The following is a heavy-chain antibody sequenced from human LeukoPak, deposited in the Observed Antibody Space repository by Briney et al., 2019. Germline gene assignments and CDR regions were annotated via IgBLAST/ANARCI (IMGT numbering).Heavy chain of an antibody. CDR2: IYSGGST. J-gene: IGHJ5*02. CDR3: ARDRDYYGSASNWFDP. V-gene: IGHV3-66*01. Sequence: GGSLRLSCAASGFTVSSNYMSWVRQAPGKGLEWVSVIYSGGSTYYADSVKGRFTISRDNSKNTLYLQMNSLRAEDTAVYYCARDRDYYGSASNWFDPWGQGTLVTVSS. D-gene: IGHD3-10*01. CDR1: GFTVSSNY.